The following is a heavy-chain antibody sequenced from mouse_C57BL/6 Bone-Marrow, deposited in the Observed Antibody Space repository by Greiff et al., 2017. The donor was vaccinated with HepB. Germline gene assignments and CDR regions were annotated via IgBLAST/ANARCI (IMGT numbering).Heavy chain of an antibody. CDR1: GFTFSSYA. V-gene: IGHV5-4*01. Sequence: DVKLVESGGGLVKPGGSLKLSCAASGFTFSSYAMSWVRQTPEKRLEWVATISDGGSYTYYPDNVKGRFTISRDNAKNNLYLQMSHLKSEDTAMYYCARERLCYAMDDWGQGTSVTVSS. CDR2: ISDGGSYT. D-gene: IGHD1-1*02. CDR3: ARERLCYAMDD. J-gene: IGHJ4*01.